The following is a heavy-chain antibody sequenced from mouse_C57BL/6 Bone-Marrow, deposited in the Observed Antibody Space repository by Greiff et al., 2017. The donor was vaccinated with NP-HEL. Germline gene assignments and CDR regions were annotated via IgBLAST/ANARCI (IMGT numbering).Heavy chain of an antibody. CDR2: ISSGSSTI. V-gene: IGHV5-17*01. CDR1: GFTFSDYG. CDR3: ARRYRGLYYYAMDY. J-gene: IGHJ4*01. Sequence: EVKLIESGGGLVKPGGSLKLSCAASGFTFSDYGMHWVRQAPEKGLEWVAYISSGSSTIYYADTVKGRFTISRDNAKNTRFLQMTSLKSEDTAMYYGARRYRGLYYYAMDYWGQGTSVTVSA. D-gene: IGHD2-12*01.